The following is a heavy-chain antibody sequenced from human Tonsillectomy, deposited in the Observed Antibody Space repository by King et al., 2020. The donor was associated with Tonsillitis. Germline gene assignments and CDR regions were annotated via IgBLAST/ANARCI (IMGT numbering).Heavy chain of an antibody. D-gene: IGHD3-10*01. Sequence: VQLVESGGGLVQPGGSLRLSCAASGCTFSTYIMTWVRQAPGKGLEWVSAISGSGGSTYYADSVKGRFTISRDNSRNTLYLQVNSLRAEDTAVYYCAKLFIGYLWFQGYFDLWGRGTLVTVSS. J-gene: IGHJ2*01. CDR3: AKLFIGYLWFQGYFDL. V-gene: IGHV3-23*04. CDR1: GCTFSTYI. CDR2: ISGSGGST.